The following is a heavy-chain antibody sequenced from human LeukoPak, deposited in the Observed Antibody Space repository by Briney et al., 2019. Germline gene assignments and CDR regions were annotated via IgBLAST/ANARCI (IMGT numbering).Heavy chain of an antibody. CDR3: ARLEYSSSWYFDY. Sequence: GGSLRLSCAASGFTFSSYEMNWVRQAPGKGLEWISYISSSGTTIYYADSVKGQFSISRDIAKNSVYLQMNSLRAEDTAVYYCARLEYSSSWYFDYWGQGTLVTVSS. D-gene: IGHD6-13*01. V-gene: IGHV3-48*03. CDR1: GFTFSSYE. CDR2: ISSSGTTI. J-gene: IGHJ4*02.